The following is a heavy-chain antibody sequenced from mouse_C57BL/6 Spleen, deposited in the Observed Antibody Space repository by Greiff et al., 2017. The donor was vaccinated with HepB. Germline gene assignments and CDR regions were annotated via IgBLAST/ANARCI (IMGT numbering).Heavy chain of an antibody. D-gene: IGHD1-1*01. CDR1: GYTFTSYW. CDR2: IDPNSGGT. Sequence: QVQLQQPGAELVKPGASVKLSCKASGYTFTSYWMHWVKQRPGRGLEWIGRIDPNSGGTKYNEKFKSKATLTVDKPSSTAYMQCSSLTPEDSAVYYCASHYYGSSALGGYFDVWGTGTTVTVSS. J-gene: IGHJ1*03. CDR3: ASHYYGSSALGGYFDV. V-gene: IGHV1-72*01.